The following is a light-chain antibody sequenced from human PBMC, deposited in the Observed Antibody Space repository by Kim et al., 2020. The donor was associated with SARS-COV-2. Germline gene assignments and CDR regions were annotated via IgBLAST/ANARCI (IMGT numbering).Light chain of an antibody. J-gene: IGLJ2*01. CDR2: DVS. CDR3: CSYAGFQTLAV. CDR1: SSDVGFYNY. V-gene: IGLV2-11*01. Sequence: QSALTQPRSVSGSPGQSVTISCTGTSSDVGFYNYVSWYQHHPGKAPKLMIYDVSKRPSGVPDRFSGSKSGNTASLTISGLQAEDEADYYCCSYAGFQTLAVFGGGTQLTVL.